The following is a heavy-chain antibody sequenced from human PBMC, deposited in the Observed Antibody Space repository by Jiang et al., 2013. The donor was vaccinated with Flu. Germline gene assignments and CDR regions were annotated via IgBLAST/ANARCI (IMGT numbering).Heavy chain of an antibody. D-gene: IGHD2-2*01. J-gene: IGHJ4*02. CDR2: IYHSGST. CDR1: GGSISGSNW. Sequence: GSGLVKPSGTLSLTCAVSGGSISGSNWWSWVRQPPGKGLEWIGEIYHSGSTNYNPSLKSRVTISVDKSKNQFSLKLSSVTAADTAVYYCATAIIVVVPAAMYFDYWGQGTLVTVSS. V-gene: IGHV4-4*02. CDR3: ATAIIVVVPAAMYFDY.